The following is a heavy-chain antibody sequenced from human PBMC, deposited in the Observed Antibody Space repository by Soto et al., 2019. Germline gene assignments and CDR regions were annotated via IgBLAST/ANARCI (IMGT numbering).Heavy chain of an antibody. CDR3: ARDGGRLNYYYYGMDV. Sequence: QVQLVQSGAEVKKPGASVKVSCKASGYTFTSYGISWVRQAPGQGLEWMGWISAYNGNTNYAQKLQGRVTMTTDTSTSTAYMELMSLRSDDTAVYYCARDGGRLNYYYYGMDVWGQGTTVTVSS. V-gene: IGHV1-18*01. CDR1: GYTFTSYG. CDR2: ISAYNGNT. D-gene: IGHD2-8*01. J-gene: IGHJ6*02.